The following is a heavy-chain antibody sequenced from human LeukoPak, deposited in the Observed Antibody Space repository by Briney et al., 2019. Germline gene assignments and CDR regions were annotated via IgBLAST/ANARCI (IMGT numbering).Heavy chain of an antibody. CDR3: ARHGRRGYSGYYYMDV. V-gene: IGHV4-34*01. CDR2: INHSGST. D-gene: IGHD5-12*01. Sequence: SETLSLTCAVYGGSFSGYYWSWIRQPPGKGLEWIGEINHSGSTNYNPPLKSRVTISVDTSKNQFSLKLSSVTAADTAVYYCARHGRRGYSGYYYMDVWGKGTTVTISS. J-gene: IGHJ6*03. CDR1: GGSFSGYY.